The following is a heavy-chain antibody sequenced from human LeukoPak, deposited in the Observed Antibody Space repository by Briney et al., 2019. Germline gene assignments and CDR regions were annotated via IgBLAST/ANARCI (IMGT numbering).Heavy chain of an antibody. Sequence: PSETLSLTCTVSGGSISSSSYYCCLIRQPPGKGLEWIGSIYYSGSTYYNPSLKSRVTISVDTYKNKFSLTLSSVTAADTAGHYCARLWAAAGTGDYWGPGTPVTVSS. D-gene: IGHD6-13*01. J-gene: IGHJ4*01. CDR2: IYYSGST. CDR3: ARLWAAAGTGDY. CDR1: GGSISSSSYY. V-gene: IGHV4-39*07.